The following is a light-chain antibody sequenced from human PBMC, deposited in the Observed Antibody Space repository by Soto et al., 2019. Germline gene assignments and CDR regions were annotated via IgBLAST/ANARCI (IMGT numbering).Light chain of an antibody. Sequence: QSALTQPPSASGSPGQSVTISCSGTSSDVGAYNYFSWYQQYPGKAPKLMIYEVNKRPSGVPDRSAGSKSSNTASLNVSGLQPEDEADYHCTSYAGSHIWVFGGGTKVTVI. CDR1: SSDVGAYNY. CDR2: EVN. CDR3: TSYAGSHIWV. V-gene: IGLV2-8*01. J-gene: IGLJ3*02.